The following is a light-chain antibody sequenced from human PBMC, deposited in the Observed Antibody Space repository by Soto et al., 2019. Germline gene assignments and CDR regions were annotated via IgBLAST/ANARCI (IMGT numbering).Light chain of an antibody. Sequence: QLVLTQPRSVSGSPGQSVTISCTGTSSDVGGYNYVSWYQQHPGKAPKLVIYDVSKRPSGVPDRFSGSKSANTASLTISGLQADDEADYYCCSYAGNSLWVFGGGTKLTVL. J-gene: IGLJ3*02. CDR2: DVS. CDR1: SSDVGGYNY. CDR3: CSYAGNSLWV. V-gene: IGLV2-11*01.